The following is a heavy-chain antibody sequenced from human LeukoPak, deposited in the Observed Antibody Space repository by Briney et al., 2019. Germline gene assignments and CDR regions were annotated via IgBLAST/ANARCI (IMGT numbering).Heavy chain of an antibody. Sequence: GGSLRLSCAASGFTFRSYAMSWVRQAPGKGVEWVSYISSSGSTIYYADSVKGRFTFSRDNAKNSLYLQMNSLRAEDTAVYYCARHSGSYIDYWGQGTLVTVSS. CDR1: GFTFRSYA. CDR2: ISSSGSTI. J-gene: IGHJ4*02. CDR3: ARHSGSYIDY. V-gene: IGHV3-48*04. D-gene: IGHD1-26*01.